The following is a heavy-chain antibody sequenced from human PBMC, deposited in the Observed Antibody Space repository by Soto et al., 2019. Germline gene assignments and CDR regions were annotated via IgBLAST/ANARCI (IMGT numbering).Heavy chain of an antibody. CDR3: ARTPGDGYNWYFDD. D-gene: IGHD1-1*01. CDR1: GGSVSSGLYY. Sequence: KTSETLSLTCTVSGGSVSSGLYYWSWIRQPPGKGLEWIGYVYYSGATNYNPSLKGRVTVSVDTSKNQVFLQLRSVTAADSAIYYCARTPGDGYNWYFDDWGQGTLVTVSS. V-gene: IGHV4-61*01. CDR2: VYYSGAT. J-gene: IGHJ4*02.